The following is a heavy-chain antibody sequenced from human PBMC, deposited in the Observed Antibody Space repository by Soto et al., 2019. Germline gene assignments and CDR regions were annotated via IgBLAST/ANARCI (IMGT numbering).Heavy chain of an antibody. J-gene: IGHJ4*02. Sequence: GGSLRLSCAASGFTFSSYAMHWVRQAPGKGLEWVAVISYDGSNKYYADSVKGRFTISRDNSKNTLYLQMNSLRAEDTAVYYCARGPPRARGLLDFDYWGQGTLVTVSS. CDR1: GFTFSSYA. CDR2: ISYDGSNK. CDR3: ARGPPRARGLLDFDY. V-gene: IGHV3-30-3*01. D-gene: IGHD2-15*01.